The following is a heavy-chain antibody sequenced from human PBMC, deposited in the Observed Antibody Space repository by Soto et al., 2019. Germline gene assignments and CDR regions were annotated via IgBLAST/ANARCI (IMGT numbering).Heavy chain of an antibody. CDR3: AKVGYDTYGYYLRSLDY. J-gene: IGHJ4*02. CDR1: GFTFSTNA. D-gene: IGHD3-3*01. CDR2: ISGSGNTI. V-gene: IGHV3-23*01. Sequence: SLRLSCAASGFTFSTNAMSWVRQAPGMGLEFVSLISGSGNTIYYAGSVKGRFTISRDNSKNTVSLQMNSLRAEDTAVYYCAKVGYDTYGYYLRSLDYWGQGTLVTVSS.